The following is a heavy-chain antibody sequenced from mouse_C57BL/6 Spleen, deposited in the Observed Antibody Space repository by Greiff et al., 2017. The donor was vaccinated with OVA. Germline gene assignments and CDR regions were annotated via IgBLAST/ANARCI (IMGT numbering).Heavy chain of an antibody. D-gene: IGHD2-3*01. CDR2: IAPSDSET. CDR1: GYTFTSYW. CDR3: ARGDGYYVGFAY. V-gene: IGHV1-52*01. J-gene: IGHJ3*01. Sequence: VQLQQPGAELVRPGSSVKLSCTASGYTFTSYWMHWVKQRPIQGLEWIGNIAPSDSETPYNHKFKDKATLTVDKSSSTAYMQLSSLTSEDSAVYDGARGDGYYVGFAYWGQGTLVTVSA.